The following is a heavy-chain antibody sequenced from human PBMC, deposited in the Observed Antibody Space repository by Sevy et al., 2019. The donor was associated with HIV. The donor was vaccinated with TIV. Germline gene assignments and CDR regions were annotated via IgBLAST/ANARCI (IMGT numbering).Heavy chain of an antibody. J-gene: IGHJ3*02. CDR1: GFTISTYW. Sequence: GGSLRLSCAASGFTISTYWVTWVRQAPGKGLEWVAVIWYDGSNKYYADSVKGRFTISRDNSKNTLYLQMNSLRAEDTAVYYCAREWGSHCSGGSCYPGDAFDIWGQGTMVTVSS. V-gene: IGHV3-33*08. CDR2: IWYDGSNK. CDR3: AREWGSHCSGGSCYPGDAFDI. D-gene: IGHD2-15*01.